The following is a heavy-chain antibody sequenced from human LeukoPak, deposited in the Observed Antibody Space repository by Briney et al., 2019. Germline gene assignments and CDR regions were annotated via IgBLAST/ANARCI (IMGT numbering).Heavy chain of an antibody. CDR1: GGSISSDY. V-gene: IGHV4-59*01. J-gene: IGHJ4*02. D-gene: IGHD3-22*01. Sequence: KPSETLSLTCTVSGGSISSDYWSWIRQPPGKGLEWIGYIYYSGSTNYNPSLKSRVSISIDTSKNQFSLKLRSVTAADTAVYYCARYYYDSSGYYYVLGYWGQGTLVTVSS. CDR3: ARYYYDSSGYYYVLGY. CDR2: IYYSGST.